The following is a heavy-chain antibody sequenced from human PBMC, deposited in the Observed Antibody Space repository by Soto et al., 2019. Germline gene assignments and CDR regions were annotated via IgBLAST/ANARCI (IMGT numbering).Heavy chain of an antibody. CDR3: AHSLNSYGLDY. V-gene: IGHV2-5*02. J-gene: IGHJ4*02. Sequence: QITLKESGPTLVKPTQTLTLTFTFSGFSLSTSGLGVGWLRQPPGNALEWLALIYWDDDKRYSPSLKSSLTITKDTAKNPVVLTMTNMDPVETATYYCAHSLNSYGLDYWGQGTLVTVSS. CDR2: IYWDDDK. CDR1: GFSLSTSGLG. D-gene: IGHD5-18*01.